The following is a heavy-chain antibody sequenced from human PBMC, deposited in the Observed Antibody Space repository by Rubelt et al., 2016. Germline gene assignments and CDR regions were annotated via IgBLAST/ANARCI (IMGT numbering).Heavy chain of an antibody. CDR1: GGSISSSSYY. V-gene: IGHV4-31*03. Sequence: QLQLQESGPGLVKPSETLSLTCTVSGGSISSSSYYWGWIRQHPGKGLEWIGYIYYSGITYYNPSLVGRVNISVDTSKNQVSLTLSAVTAADTAVYDSARWGSGRYYEWFDPWGQGTLVTVSS. D-gene: IGHD3-10*01. CDR3: ARWGSGRYYEWFDP. CDR2: IYYSGIT. J-gene: IGHJ5*02.